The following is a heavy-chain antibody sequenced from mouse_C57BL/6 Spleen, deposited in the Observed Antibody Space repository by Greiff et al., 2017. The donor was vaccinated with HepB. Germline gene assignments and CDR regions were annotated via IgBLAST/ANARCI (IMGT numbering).Heavy chain of an antibody. CDR3: TRKGEDY. J-gene: IGHJ2*01. CDR2: IDPETGGT. V-gene: IGHV1-15*01. Sequence: QVQLKESGAELVRPGASVTLSCKASGYTFTDYEMHWVKQTPVHGLEWIGAIDPETGGTAYNQKFKGKAILTADKSSSTAYMELRSLTAEDSAVYYCTRKGEDYWGQGTTLTVSS. CDR1: GYTFTDYE.